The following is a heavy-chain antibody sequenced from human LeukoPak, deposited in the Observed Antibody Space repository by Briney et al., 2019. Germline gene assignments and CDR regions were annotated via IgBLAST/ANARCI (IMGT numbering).Heavy chain of an antibody. CDR2: IYYSGST. CDR1: GGSISSYY. D-gene: IGHD3-10*01. Sequence: PSETLSLTCTVSGGSISSYYWSWIRQPPGKGLEWIGYIYYSGSTNYNPSLKSRVTISVDTSKNQFSLKLSSVTAADTAVYYCARHYGSGSYYLDCWGQGTLVTVSS. J-gene: IGHJ4*02. V-gene: IGHV4-59*08. CDR3: ARHYGSGSYYLDC.